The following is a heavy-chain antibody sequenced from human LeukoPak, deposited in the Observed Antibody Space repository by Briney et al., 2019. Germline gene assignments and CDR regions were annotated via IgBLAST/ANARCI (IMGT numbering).Heavy chain of an antibody. V-gene: IGHV3-21*01. CDR1: GFTFSSYS. CDR3: ARDRSGAPGTDYYYGSDV. D-gene: IGHD3-3*01. J-gene: IGHJ6*02. CDR2: ISSSSSYI. Sequence: KPGGSLRLSCAASGFTFSSYSMNWVRQAPGKGLEWVSSISSSSSYIFYADSVKGRFTISRNNAKNSLYLQMNSLRAEDTAVYYCARDRSGAPGTDYYYGSDVWGQGTTVTVSS.